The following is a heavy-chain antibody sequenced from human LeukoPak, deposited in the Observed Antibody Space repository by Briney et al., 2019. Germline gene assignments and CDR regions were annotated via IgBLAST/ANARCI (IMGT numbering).Heavy chain of an antibody. D-gene: IGHD1-14*01. J-gene: IGHJ4*02. CDR2: ISSSGST. CDR3: ASRETENLDY. V-gene: IGHV4-61*02. CDR1: GDSISSGDYY. Sequence: SETLSLTCTVSGDSISSGDYYWSWIRQPAGKGLEWIGRISSSGSTNYNPSLKSRVTISVDTSKNQFSLKLSSVTAADTAVYYCASRETENLDYWGQGTLVTVSS.